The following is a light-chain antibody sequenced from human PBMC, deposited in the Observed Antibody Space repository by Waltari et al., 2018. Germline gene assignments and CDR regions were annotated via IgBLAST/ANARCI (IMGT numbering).Light chain of an antibody. CDR1: SSNIGARYD. Sequence: QPPSVSGAPGQRVTISCTGSSSNIGARYDVHWYQQLPGTAPKLLIYGNSHRPSGVPDRFFGSRSGTSASLVITGLQAEDEADYYCQSYDSSLSGYVVFGGGT. CDR2: GNS. CDR3: QSYDSSLSGYVV. J-gene: IGLJ2*01. V-gene: IGLV1-40*01.